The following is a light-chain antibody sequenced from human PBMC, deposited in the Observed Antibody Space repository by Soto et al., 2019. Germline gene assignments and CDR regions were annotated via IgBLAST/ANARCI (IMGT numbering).Light chain of an antibody. V-gene: IGLV1-47*01. J-gene: IGLJ3*02. CDR1: SSNIGVNL. Sequence: QAVVTQPPSASGIPGQRVTISCSGSSSNIGVNLVYWYRQFPGTAPKLLIYRDNLRPSGVPDRFSGSRSGTSASLAISGLRSEDEADYHCAAWDDSLSGPVFGGGTMLTVL. CDR2: RDN. CDR3: AAWDDSLSGPV.